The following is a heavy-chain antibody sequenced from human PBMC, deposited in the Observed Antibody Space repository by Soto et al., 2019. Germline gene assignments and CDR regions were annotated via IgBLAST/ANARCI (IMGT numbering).Heavy chain of an antibody. CDR1: GGSISSGGYY. D-gene: IGHD2-15*01. V-gene: IGHV4-31*03. J-gene: IGHJ4*02. Sequence: QGELQASGPGLVKLSQTLSLTCTVSGGSISSGGYYWSWIRQHPGKGLEWIGYIYYSGSTYYNPSLKSRVTISVDTSKNQFYLKLSSVTAADTAVYYCAREGFSGGSCYSFFDYWGQGTLVTVSS. CDR2: IYYSGST. CDR3: AREGFSGGSCYSFFDY.